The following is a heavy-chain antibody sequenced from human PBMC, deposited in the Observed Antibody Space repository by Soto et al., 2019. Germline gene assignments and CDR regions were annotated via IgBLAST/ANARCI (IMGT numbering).Heavy chain of an antibody. Sequence: EVQILESGAALIQPGGSLRLSCAASGFTSSMTWVRQAPGKGLEWVSASDFSGRLTYYADSVKGRFTIFRDTSVNTLFLQMNSLRTEDTAVYYCANILVGQWLVPGGYWGPGTLVTVSS. CDR2: SDFSGRLT. D-gene: IGHD6-19*01. CDR1: GFTSS. V-gene: IGHV3-23*01. CDR3: ANILVGQWLVPGGY. J-gene: IGHJ4*02.